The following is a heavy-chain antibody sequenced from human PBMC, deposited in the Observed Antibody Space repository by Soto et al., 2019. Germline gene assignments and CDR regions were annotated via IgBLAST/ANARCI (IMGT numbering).Heavy chain of an antibody. Sequence: QAQLQESGPGLVKPSQTLSLTCTVSGGSISSGDYYWSWIRQPPGKGLEWIGYIYYSGSTYYNPSLTRRVTISVDTSQNQFSLKLSSVTAADTAVYYCARYSGYEGLRFDPWGQGTLVTVSS. V-gene: IGHV4-30-4*01. J-gene: IGHJ5*02. CDR3: ARYSGYEGLRFDP. D-gene: IGHD5-12*01. CDR2: IYYSGST. CDR1: GGSISSGDYY.